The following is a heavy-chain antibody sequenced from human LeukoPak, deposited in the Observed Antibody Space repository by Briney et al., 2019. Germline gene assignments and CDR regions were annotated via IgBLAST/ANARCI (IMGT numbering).Heavy chain of an antibody. CDR3: ARGRSLHCFDY. CDR2: SNHSGST. V-gene: IGHV4-39*07. J-gene: IGHJ4*02. CDR1: GGSISSDSYY. Sequence: SETLSLTCTVSGGSISSDSYYWAWIRQPPGKGPEWIGESNHSGSTTYNPSLKSRVTISVDTSKNQFSLKLSSVTAADTAVYYCARGRSLHCFDYWGQGTLVTVSS.